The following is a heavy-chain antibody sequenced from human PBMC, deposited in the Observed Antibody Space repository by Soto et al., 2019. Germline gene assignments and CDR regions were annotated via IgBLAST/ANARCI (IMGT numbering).Heavy chain of an antibody. J-gene: IGHJ3*02. Sequence: AASVKVSCKASGGTYSSYAISWVRQAPGQGLEWMGGIIPIFGTANYAQKFQGRVTITADESTSTAYMELSSLRSEDTAVYYCARARRGYSYGSRFDIWGQGTMVTVSS. V-gene: IGHV1-69*13. CDR2: IIPIFGTA. D-gene: IGHD5-18*01. CDR1: GGTYSSYA. CDR3: ARARRGYSYGSRFDI.